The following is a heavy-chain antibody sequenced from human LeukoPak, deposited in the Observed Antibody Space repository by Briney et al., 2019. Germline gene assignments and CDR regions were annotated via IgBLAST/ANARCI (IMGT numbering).Heavy chain of an antibody. D-gene: IGHD1-26*01. CDR2: ISLAGQT. J-gene: IGHJ4*02. CDR1: GGSISGTNW. Sequence: PSETLSLTCGVSGGSISGTNWWSGVRQPPGQGLEWIGEISLAGQTNYNPSLNGRVTMSLDKSSNHLSLHLTSVTAGDTATDFCSRESGPFCPFGYWGQGTLVIVS. V-gene: IGHV4-4*02. CDR3: SRESGPFCPFGY.